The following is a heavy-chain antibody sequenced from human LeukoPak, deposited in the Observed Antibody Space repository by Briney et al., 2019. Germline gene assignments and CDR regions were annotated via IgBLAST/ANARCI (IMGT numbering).Heavy chain of an antibody. D-gene: IGHD3-3*01. CDR2: INHSGST. J-gene: IGHJ4*02. CDR3: ARDPGSGRAVDY. V-gene: IGHV4-34*01. Sequence: SETLSLTCAVYGGSFSGYYWSWIRQPPGKGLEWIGEINHSGSTNYNPSLKSRVTMSVDTSKNQFSLKLSSVTAADTAVYYCARDPGSGRAVDYWGQGTLVTVSS. CDR1: GGSFSGYY.